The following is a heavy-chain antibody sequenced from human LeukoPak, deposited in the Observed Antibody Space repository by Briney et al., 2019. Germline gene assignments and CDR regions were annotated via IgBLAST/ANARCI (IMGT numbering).Heavy chain of an antibody. J-gene: IGHJ5*02. CDR3: ATDRGDYYGSGRGWFDP. Sequence: EASVKVSCKVSGYTLTELSMHWGRQAPGKGLEWMGGFYPEDGETIYAQKFQGRVTMTEDTSTDTAYMELSSLRSEDTAVYYCATDRGDYYGSGRGWFDPWGQGTLVTVSS. D-gene: IGHD3-10*01. CDR2: FYPEDGET. CDR1: GYTLTELS. V-gene: IGHV1-24*01.